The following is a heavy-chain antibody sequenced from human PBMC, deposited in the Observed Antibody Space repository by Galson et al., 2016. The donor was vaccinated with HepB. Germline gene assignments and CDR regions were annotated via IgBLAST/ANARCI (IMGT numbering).Heavy chain of an antibody. CDR2: ISSSSSYI. V-gene: IGHV3-21*06. J-gene: IGHJ4*02. CDR1: GFTFGSYS. Sequence: SLRLSCAASGFTFGSYSMNWVRQAPGKGLEWVSSISSSSSYIYYADSVKGRFTISRDNAKNSLYLQMNSLRAEDTAVYYCARDLRRSSSSSDYWGQGTLVTVSS. CDR3: ARDLRRSSSSSDY. D-gene: IGHD6-6*01.